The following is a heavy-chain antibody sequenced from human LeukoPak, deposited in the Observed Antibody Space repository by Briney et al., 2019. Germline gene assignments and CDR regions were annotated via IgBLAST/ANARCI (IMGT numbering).Heavy chain of an antibody. CDR3: AKGGRVVVTASFDY. D-gene: IGHD2-21*02. CDR2: VSYDGSNK. Sequence: GGSLRLSCAASGFTFSASAMHWVRQAPGKGLEWVAVVSYDGSNKYYADSVKGRFTISRDNSKNTLYLQMNSLRAEDTAVYYCAKGGRVVVTASFDYWGQGTLVTVSS. V-gene: IGHV3-30*04. J-gene: IGHJ4*02. CDR1: GFTFSASA.